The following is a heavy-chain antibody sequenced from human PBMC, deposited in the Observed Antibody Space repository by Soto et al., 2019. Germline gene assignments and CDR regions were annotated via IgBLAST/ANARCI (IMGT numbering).Heavy chain of an antibody. CDR3: ARGGITGVGYFDY. D-gene: IGHD1-20*01. CDR1: GFTFSTYW. Sequence: EVQLVESGGGLVQPGGSLRLSCAASGFTFSTYWMHWVRQAPGTGLMWIARITADGSATTYADSVRGRFTISRDNAKSTFFLQMDSLRAEDWAVYYCARGGITGVGYFDYWGQGTLVTVSS. J-gene: IGHJ4*02. CDR2: ITADGSAT. V-gene: IGHV3-74*01.